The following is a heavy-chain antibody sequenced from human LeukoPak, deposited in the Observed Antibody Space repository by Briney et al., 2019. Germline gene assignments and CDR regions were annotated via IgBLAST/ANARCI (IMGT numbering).Heavy chain of an antibody. CDR1: GGSISSSSYY. Sequence: SETLSLTCTVSGGSISSSSYYWSWIRQPPGKGLEWIAYIYYSGSTNYNPSLKNRVTISIDTSKNQFSLKLSSVTAADTAVYYCATYPFRGATHYFDYWGQGILVTVSS. J-gene: IGHJ4*02. V-gene: IGHV4-61*01. CDR3: ATYPFRGATHYFDY. CDR2: IYYSGST. D-gene: IGHD3-10*01.